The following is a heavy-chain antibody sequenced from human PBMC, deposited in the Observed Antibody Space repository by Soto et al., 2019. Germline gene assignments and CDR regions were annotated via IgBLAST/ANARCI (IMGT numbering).Heavy chain of an antibody. Sequence: PGGSLRLSCAASGFTFSNAWMIWVRQAPGRGLEWVSLVSGNGGTTNYADSVKGRFTISRDNSQKTLYLQMNSLRAEDTAIYYCAKGKAHTLFGVDTLFDYWGQGTLVTVSS. CDR2: VSGNGGTT. J-gene: IGHJ4*02. CDR3: AKGKAHTLFGVDTLFDY. D-gene: IGHD3-3*01. CDR1: GFTFSNAW. V-gene: IGHV3-23*01.